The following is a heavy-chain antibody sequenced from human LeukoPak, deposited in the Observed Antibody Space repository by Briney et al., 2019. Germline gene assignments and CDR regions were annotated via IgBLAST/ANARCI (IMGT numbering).Heavy chain of an antibody. D-gene: IGHD5-18*01. CDR2: IRYVGINK. V-gene: IGHV3-30*02. J-gene: IGHJ6*03. CDR3: AKAGEGAAMVVYYYYYYMDV. Sequence: GGSLRLSCAASGFTFSTYGMHWVRQAPGKGLEWVSFIRYVGINKYYADSVKGRFTISRDNSKNTLYLQMNSLRAEDTAVYYCAKAGEGAAMVVYYYYYYMDVWGKGTTVTISS. CDR1: GFTFSTYG.